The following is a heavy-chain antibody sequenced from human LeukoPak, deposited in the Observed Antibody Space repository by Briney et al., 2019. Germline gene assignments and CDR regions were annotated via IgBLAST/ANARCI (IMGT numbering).Heavy chain of an antibody. V-gene: IGHV4-39*01. J-gene: IGHJ4*02. CDR3: ARGGWQWLPHFDY. D-gene: IGHD6-19*01. CDR2: IYYSGST. CDR1: GDSISSSSFY. Sequence: PSETLSLTCTVSGDSISSSSFYWGWIRQPPGKGLEWIGSIYYSGSTYYNPSLKSRVTISVDTSKNQFSLELTSVTAADTAIFYCARGGWQWLPHFDYWGQGTLVTVSS.